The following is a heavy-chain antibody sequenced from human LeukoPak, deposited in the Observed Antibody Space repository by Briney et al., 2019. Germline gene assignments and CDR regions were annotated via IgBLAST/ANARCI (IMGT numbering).Heavy chain of an antibody. D-gene: IGHD2/OR15-2a*01. Sequence: GRSLRLSCAASGFTFSSYAMHWVRQAPGKGLEWVAVISYDGSNKYYADSVKGRFTISRDNAKNSLYLQMNSLRAEDTALYYCAKNLFNPLRPAWGQGTLVTVSS. CDR1: GFTFSSYA. CDR3: AKNLFNPLRPA. CDR2: ISYDGSNK. V-gene: IGHV3-30-3*01. J-gene: IGHJ5*02.